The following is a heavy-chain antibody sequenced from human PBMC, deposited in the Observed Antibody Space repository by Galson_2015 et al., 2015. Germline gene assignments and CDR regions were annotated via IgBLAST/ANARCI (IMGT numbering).Heavy chain of an antibody. V-gene: IGHV3-48*03. Sequence: SLRLSCAASGFTFSSYEMNWVRQAPGKGLEWLSYISSSGNTIYYADSVKGRFAISRDNAKNSLSLLMTSLRAEDTAVYYCARAAPPDSSGWSRYYFDYWGQGALVTV. CDR3: ARAAPPDSSGWSRYYFDY. D-gene: IGHD6-19*01. CDR1: GFTFSSYE. CDR2: ISSSGNTI. J-gene: IGHJ4*02.